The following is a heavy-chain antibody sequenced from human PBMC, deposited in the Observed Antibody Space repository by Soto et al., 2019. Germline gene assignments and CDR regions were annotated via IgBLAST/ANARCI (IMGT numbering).Heavy chain of an antibody. Sequence: QVQLVQSGAEVKKPGSSVKVSCKASGCTFSSYAISWVRQAPGQGLEWMGGIIPIFGTANYAQKFQGRVTITADESTSTADMELSSLRSEDTAVYYCARVASNYGGFDYWGQGTMVTVSS. CDR3: ARVASNYGGFDY. J-gene: IGHJ4*02. V-gene: IGHV1-69*12. D-gene: IGHD4-4*01. CDR2: IIPIFGTA. CDR1: GCTFSSYA.